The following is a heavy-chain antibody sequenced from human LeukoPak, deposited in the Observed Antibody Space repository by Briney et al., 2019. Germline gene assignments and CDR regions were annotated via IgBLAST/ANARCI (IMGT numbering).Heavy chain of an antibody. D-gene: IGHD3-22*01. CDR1: GFTFSSYG. Sequence: PGGSLRLSCAASGFTFSSYGMSWVRQAPGKGLEWVSVISGSGGSTYYADSVKGRFTISRDNSKNTLYLQMNSLRAEDTAVYYCAKASAMIVVVSKHFDYWGQGTLVTVSS. CDR2: ISGSGGST. V-gene: IGHV3-23*01. CDR3: AKASAMIVVVSKHFDY. J-gene: IGHJ4*02.